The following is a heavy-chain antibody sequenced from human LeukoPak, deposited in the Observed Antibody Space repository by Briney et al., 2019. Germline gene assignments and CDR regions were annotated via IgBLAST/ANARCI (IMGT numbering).Heavy chain of an antibody. Sequence: PGGSLRLSCAASGINFRSSGMHWVRQAPGKGLEWVTFIQNDGSDKSYAASVQGRFTISRDNSKNTVYLHMNSLRADDTALYYCAREGGRAAPGRFDCWGQGTLVTVSS. V-gene: IGHV3-30*02. D-gene: IGHD6-13*01. CDR3: AREGGRAAPGRFDC. CDR2: IQNDGSDK. J-gene: IGHJ4*02. CDR1: GINFRSSG.